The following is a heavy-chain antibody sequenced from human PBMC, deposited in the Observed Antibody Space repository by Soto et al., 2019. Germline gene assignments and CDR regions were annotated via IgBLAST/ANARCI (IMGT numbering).Heavy chain of an antibody. V-gene: IGHV4-34*01. CDR1: GGSFSGYY. J-gene: IGHJ6*03. Sequence: LSLTCAVYGGSFSGYYWSWIRQPPGKGLEWIGEINHSGSTNYNPSLKSRVTISVDTSKNQFSLKLSSVTAADTAVYYCARGQPVPAARYYYYYYMDVWGKGTTVTVSS. CDR3: ARGQPVPAARYYYYYYMDV. D-gene: IGHD2-2*01. CDR2: INHSGST.